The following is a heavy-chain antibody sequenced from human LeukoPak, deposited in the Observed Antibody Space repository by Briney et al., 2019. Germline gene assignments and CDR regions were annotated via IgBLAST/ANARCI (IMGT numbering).Heavy chain of an antibody. Sequence: SVKVSCKASGGTFSSYAISWVRQAPGQGLEWMGGIIPIFGTANYAQKFQGRVTITTDESPSTAYMELSSLRSEDTAVYYCARGYVVPAATKPPNYYYYYMDVWGKGTTVTVSS. CDR1: GGTFSSYA. D-gene: IGHD2-2*01. CDR2: IIPIFGTA. V-gene: IGHV1-69*05. CDR3: ARGYVVPAATKPPNYYYYYMDV. J-gene: IGHJ6*03.